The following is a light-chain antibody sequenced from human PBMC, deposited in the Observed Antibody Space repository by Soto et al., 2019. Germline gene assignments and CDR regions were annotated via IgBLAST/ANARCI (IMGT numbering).Light chain of an antibody. CDR3: HQYNNWPSWT. Sequence: EIVLTQSPATLSVSPFERATLSCRASQSVGPNLVWYQQKFGQAPTLLIYAVSTRATGVPDRFSGSGSGTEFTLTISNLQPEDVAVYYCHQYNNWPSWTFGQGTKVDIK. CDR2: AVS. V-gene: IGKV3-15*01. CDR1: QSVGPN. J-gene: IGKJ1*01.